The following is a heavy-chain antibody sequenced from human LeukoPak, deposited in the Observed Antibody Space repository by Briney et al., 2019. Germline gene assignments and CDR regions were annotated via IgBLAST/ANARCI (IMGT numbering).Heavy chain of an antibody. V-gene: IGHV1-8*01. CDR3: ARDGGSGSSTDY. J-gene: IGHJ4*02. Sequence: ASVKVSCKASGYTFTSYDINWVRQATGQGLEWMGWMNPNSGNTGYAQKLQGRVTMTTDTSTSTAYMELRSLRSDDTAVYYCARDGGSGSSTDYWGQGTLVTVSS. CDR2: MNPNSGNT. D-gene: IGHD3-10*01. CDR1: GYTFTSYD.